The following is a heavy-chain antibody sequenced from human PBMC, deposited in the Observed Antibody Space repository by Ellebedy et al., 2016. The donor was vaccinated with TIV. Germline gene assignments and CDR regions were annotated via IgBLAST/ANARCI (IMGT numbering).Heavy chain of an antibody. J-gene: IGHJ4*02. CDR3: AICSGGSCYWRIDY. CDR2: ISAYNGNT. Sequence: ASVKVSCKASGYTFTSYGISWVRQAPGQGLEWMGWISAYNGNTGYAQKFQGRVTMTRNTSISTAYMELSSLRSEDTAVYYCAICSGGSCYWRIDYWGQGILVTVTS. D-gene: IGHD2-15*01. CDR1: GYTFTSYG. V-gene: IGHV1-8*02.